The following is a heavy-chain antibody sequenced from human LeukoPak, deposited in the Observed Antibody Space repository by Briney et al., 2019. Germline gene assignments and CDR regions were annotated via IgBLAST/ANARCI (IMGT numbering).Heavy chain of an antibody. J-gene: IGHJ6*02. CDR1: GFTFSSYG. V-gene: IGHV3-30*18. D-gene: IGHD3-3*01. CDR2: ISYDGSNK. CDR3: AKADYDFWSGHYYYYGMDV. Sequence: GGSLRLSCAASGFTFSSYGMHWVRQAPGKGLEWVAVISYDGSNKYYADSVKGRVTISRDNSKNTLYLQMNSLRAEDAAVYYCAKADYDFWSGHYYYYGMDVWGQGTTVTVSS.